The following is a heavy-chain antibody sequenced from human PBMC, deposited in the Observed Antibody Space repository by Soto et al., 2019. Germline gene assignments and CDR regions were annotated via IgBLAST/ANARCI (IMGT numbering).Heavy chain of an antibody. CDR1: GGSISSRGYY. Sequence: SETLSLTCTVSGGSISSRGYYWGWIRQPPGKGLEWIGTIYYSGSTNYNPSLKSRVTISVDTSKNQFSLKLSSVTAADTAVYYCARRYGYSFDYWGQGTLVTVSS. CDR3: ARRYGYSFDY. D-gene: IGHD1-1*01. J-gene: IGHJ4*02. CDR2: IYYSGST. V-gene: IGHV4-39*07.